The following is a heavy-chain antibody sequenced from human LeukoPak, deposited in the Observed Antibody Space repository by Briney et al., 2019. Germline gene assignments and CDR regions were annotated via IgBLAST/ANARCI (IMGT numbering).Heavy chain of an antibody. CDR3: ARATITMALGIPADAFDI. J-gene: IGHJ3*02. V-gene: IGHV4-34*01. CDR2: INHSGST. D-gene: IGHD3-10*01. Sequence: IPSETLSLTCAVYGGSFSGYYWSWIRQPPGKGLEWIGEINHSGSTNYNPSLKSRVTISVETSKKQFSLKLRSVSAADTAVYYCARATITMALGIPADAFDIWGQGTMVTVSS. CDR1: GGSFSGYY.